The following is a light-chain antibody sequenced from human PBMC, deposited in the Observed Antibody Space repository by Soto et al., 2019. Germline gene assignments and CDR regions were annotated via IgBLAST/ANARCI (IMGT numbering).Light chain of an antibody. CDR1: QSISTY. CDR2: DAS. V-gene: IGKV3-11*01. Sequence: EILLTQSPVTLSLSPGQRATLSCRASQSISTYLAWYQVKPGQAPRLLIYDASSRATGVPARFSGSGSGTDFSLTISSLEPEDVAVYYCQQRSQWPPMTFGQGTRLAMK. J-gene: IGKJ5*01. CDR3: QQRSQWPPMT.